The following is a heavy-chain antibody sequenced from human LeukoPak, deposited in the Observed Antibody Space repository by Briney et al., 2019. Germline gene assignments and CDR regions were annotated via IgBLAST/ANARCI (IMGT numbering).Heavy chain of an antibody. CDR2: IRSKANNYAT. CDR3: SYYDISGDGFDV. J-gene: IGHJ3*01. D-gene: IGHD3-22*01. CDR1: GFTFSSYG. V-gene: IGHV3-73*01. Sequence: GGSLRLSCAASGFTFSSYGMHWVRQASGKGLEWVGRIRSKANNYATAYAASVKGRFTISRDDSKNTAYLQMNSLKTEDTAVYYCSYYDISGDGFDVWGQGTMVTVSS.